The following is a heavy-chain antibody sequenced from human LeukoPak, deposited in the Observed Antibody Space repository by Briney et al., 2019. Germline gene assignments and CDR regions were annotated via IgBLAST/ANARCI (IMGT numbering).Heavy chain of an antibody. V-gene: IGHV3-23*01. CDR1: GFTFSSYA. CDR3: AKSPLDIVLVVNAKYYFDY. CDR2: ISGSGGST. J-gene: IGHJ4*02. Sequence: PGGSLRLSCAASGFTFSSYAMSWVRQAPGKGLEWVSAISGSGGSTYYADSVKGRFTISRDNSKNTLYLQMNSLRAEDTAVYYCAKSPLDIVLVVNAKYYFDYWGQGTLVTVSS. D-gene: IGHD2-8*02.